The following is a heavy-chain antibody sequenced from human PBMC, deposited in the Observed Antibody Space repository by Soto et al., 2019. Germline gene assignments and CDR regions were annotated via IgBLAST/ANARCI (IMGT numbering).Heavy chain of an antibody. J-gene: IGHJ4*02. D-gene: IGHD2-21*01. CDR3: ARAPILVGETTYENYFDY. V-gene: IGHV1-69*01. Sequence: QVQLVQSGAEETKPGSSVKVSCTASGGTFSNFVISWVRQAPGQVLEWMGGNIPIFGTANYAQKFQGRVTILADESTGTTYMELTSLRSENTAVYYCARAPILVGETTYENYFDYWGQGTLVTFSS. CDR1: GGTFSNFV. CDR2: NIPIFGTA.